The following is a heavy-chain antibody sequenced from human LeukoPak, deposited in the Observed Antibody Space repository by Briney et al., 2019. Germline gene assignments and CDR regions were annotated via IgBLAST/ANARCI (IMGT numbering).Heavy chain of an antibody. J-gene: IGHJ3*02. CDR1: GGSISSYY. CDR2: IYTSGST. Sequence: SETLSLTCTVSGGSISSYYWSWIRQPAGKGLEWIGRIYTSGSTNYNPSLKSRVTMSVDTSKNQFSLKLSSVTAADTAVYYCARDVSFYDSSGYYYAFDIWGQGTMVTVSS. V-gene: IGHV4-4*07. D-gene: IGHD3-22*01. CDR3: ARDVSFYDSSGYYYAFDI.